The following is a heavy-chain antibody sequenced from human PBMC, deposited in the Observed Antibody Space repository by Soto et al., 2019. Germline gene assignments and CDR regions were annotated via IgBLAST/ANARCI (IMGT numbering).Heavy chain of an antibody. J-gene: IGHJ6*02. CDR1: GYSFTSYW. V-gene: IGHV5-10-1*01. Sequence: GESLKISCKGSGYSFTSYWISWVRQMPVKGLEWMGRIDPSDSYTNYSPSFQGHVTISADKSISTAYLQWSSLKASDTAMYYCARSEGIYYGMDVWGQGTTVPVSS. CDR2: IDPSDSYT. CDR3: ARSEGIYYGMDV. D-gene: IGHD6-13*01.